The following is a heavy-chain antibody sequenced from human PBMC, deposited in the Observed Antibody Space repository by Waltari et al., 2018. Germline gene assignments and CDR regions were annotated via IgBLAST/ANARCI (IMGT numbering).Heavy chain of an antibody. V-gene: IGHV3-33*01. CDR2: RWYDGSKK. D-gene: IGHD3-22*01. Sequence: QVQLVESGGVVVQPGRSLRLSCAASGFTFSRYGMHWVRQAPGKGLEWVAVRWYDGSKKYYADSVKGRFTISRDNSKNTLYLQMNSLRAEDTAVYYCARSPRYYYDSSGYVYWGQGTLVTVSS. CDR1: GFTFSRYG. CDR3: ARSPRYYYDSSGYVY. J-gene: IGHJ4*02.